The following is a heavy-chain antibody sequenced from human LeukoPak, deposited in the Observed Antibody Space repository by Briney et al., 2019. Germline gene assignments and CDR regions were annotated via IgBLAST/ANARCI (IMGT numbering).Heavy chain of an antibody. CDR2: IIPIFGTA. CDR3: ASGYCSSTSCYTGPVGFDP. V-gene: IGHV1-69*13. D-gene: IGHD2-2*02. Sequence: SVKVSCKASGGTFSSYAISWMRQAPGQGLEWMGGIIPIFGTANYAQKFQGRVTITADESTSTAYMELSSLRSEDTAVYYCASGYCSSTSCYTGPVGFDPWGQGTLVTVSS. CDR1: GGTFSSYA. J-gene: IGHJ5*02.